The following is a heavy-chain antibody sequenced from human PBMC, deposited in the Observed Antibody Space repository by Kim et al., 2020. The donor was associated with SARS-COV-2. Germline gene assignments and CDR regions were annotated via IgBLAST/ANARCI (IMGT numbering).Heavy chain of an antibody. CDR3: VRDSSAGFGEFPFDA. Sequence: GGSLRLSCVASGFTFEVHGLHWVRQSQGKGVEWVAVISSDGSTRYYGDSVRGRFTVSRDNPGKSIYLHMDNLRPDDSAKYYCVRDSSAGFGEFPFDAWGQGTVVTVSS. D-gene: IGHD3-10*01. J-gene: IGHJ4*02. CDR1: GFTFEVHG. V-gene: IGHV3-30*03. CDR2: ISSDGSTR.